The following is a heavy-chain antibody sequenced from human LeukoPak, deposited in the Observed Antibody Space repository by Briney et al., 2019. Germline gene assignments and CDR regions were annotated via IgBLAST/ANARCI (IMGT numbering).Heavy chain of an antibody. CDR3: AKDRYDHVWGSYRYSFDY. V-gene: IGHV3-23*01. D-gene: IGHD3-16*02. CDR1: GFTFSSYA. CDR2: ISGSGGST. Sequence: GGSLRLSCAASGFTFSSYAMSWVRQAPGKGLEWVSAISGSGGSTYYADSVKGRFTISRDNSKNTLYLQMNSLRAEDTAVYYCAKDRYDHVWGSYRYSFDYWGQGTLVTVSS. J-gene: IGHJ4*02.